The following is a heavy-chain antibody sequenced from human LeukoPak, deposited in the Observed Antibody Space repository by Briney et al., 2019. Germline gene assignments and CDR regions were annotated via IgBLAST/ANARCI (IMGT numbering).Heavy chain of an antibody. CDR3: ARAYNPDY. Sequence: PGGSLTLSCTASGFTFSSTGMHCVRQAPGKGLEWVSYIRYDGNNKYSGDSVKGRLTVTRDNSKNTLYLQMNSLRVENTAVYYCARAYNPDYWGQGTLVTVSP. V-gene: IGHV3-30*02. D-gene: IGHD1-14*01. J-gene: IGHJ4*02. CDR1: GFTFSSTG. CDR2: IRYDGNNK.